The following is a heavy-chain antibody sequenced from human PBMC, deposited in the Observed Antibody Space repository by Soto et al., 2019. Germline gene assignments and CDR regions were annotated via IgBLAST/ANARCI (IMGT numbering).Heavy chain of an antibody. CDR2: ISYDGSNK. D-gene: IGHD3-10*01. V-gene: IGHV3-30-3*01. J-gene: IGHJ4*02. CDR1: GFTFSSYA. CDR3: ARESGEVGLLWFGELSNLHFDY. Sequence: GRSLRLSCAASGFTFSSYAMHWVRQAPGEGLEWVAVISYDGSNKYYADSVKGRFTISRDNSKNTLYLQMNSLRAEDTAVYYCARESGEVGLLWFGELSNLHFDYWGQGTLVTVSS.